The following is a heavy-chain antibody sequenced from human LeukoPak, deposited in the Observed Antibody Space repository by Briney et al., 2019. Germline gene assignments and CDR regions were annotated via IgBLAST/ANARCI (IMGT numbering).Heavy chain of an antibody. CDR2: IYTSGGS. Sequence: KPSETLSLTCTVSGGSISSGNYYWSWIRQPAGKGLEWIGRIYTSGGSNYNPSLKSRVTISVDTSKNQFSLKLSSVTAADTAVYYCARGPYYYDSSGNFDYWGQGTLVTVSS. CDR3: ARGPYYYDSSGNFDY. J-gene: IGHJ4*02. D-gene: IGHD3-22*01. CDR1: GGSISSGNYY. V-gene: IGHV4-61*02.